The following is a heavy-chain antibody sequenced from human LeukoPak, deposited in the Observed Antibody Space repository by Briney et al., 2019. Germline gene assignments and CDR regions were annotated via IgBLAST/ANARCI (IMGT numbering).Heavy chain of an antibody. Sequence: GASVKVSCKASGGTFSSYAISWVRQAPRQGLEWMGRIIPIFGIANYAQKFQGRVTITADKSTSTAYMELSSLRAEDTAVYYCASIRGGDGYNFDYWGQGTLVTVSS. V-gene: IGHV1-69*04. CDR3: ASIRGGDGYNFDY. D-gene: IGHD5-24*01. CDR2: IIPIFGIA. J-gene: IGHJ4*02. CDR1: GGTFSSYA.